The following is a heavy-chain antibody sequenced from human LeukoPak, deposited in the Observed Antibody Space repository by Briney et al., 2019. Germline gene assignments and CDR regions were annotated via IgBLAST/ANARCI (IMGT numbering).Heavy chain of an antibody. V-gene: IGHV1-69*05. CDR1: GGTFSSYA. Sequence: SVKVSCKASGGTFSSYAISWVRQAPGQGLEWMGRIIPIFGTANYAQKFQGRVTITTDESTSTAYMELSSLRSEDTAVYYCARVFYYDSSGYYRSAEYFQHWGQGTLVTVSS. J-gene: IGHJ1*01. CDR2: IIPIFGTA. CDR3: ARVFYYDSSGYYRSAEYFQH. D-gene: IGHD3-22*01.